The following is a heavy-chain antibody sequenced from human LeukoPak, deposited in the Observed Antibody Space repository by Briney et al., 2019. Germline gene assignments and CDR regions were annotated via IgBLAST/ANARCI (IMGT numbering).Heavy chain of an antibody. J-gene: IGHJ4*02. CDR1: GFTFRSYA. D-gene: IGHD3-22*01. Sequence: GGSLRLSCAASGFTFRSYAMQWVRQAPGKGLEWVSYITYNSGTIFYADSVKGRFTISRDNAKNSLYLQMNSLRAEDTAVYYCATENSSGYRYWGQGTLVTVSS. V-gene: IGHV3-48*04. CDR3: ATENSSGYRY. CDR2: ITYNSGTI.